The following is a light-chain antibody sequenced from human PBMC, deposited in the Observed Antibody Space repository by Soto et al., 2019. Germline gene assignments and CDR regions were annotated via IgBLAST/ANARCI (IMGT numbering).Light chain of an antibody. CDR2: TNN. CDR1: SSNIGSNT. J-gene: IGLJ2*01. Sequence: QAVVTQPPSASGTPGQRVTFSCSGASSNIGSNTVNWYQHLPGTAPKLLIYTNNHRPSGVPDRFSGSKSGTSASLAISGLQSEDEADYYCAAWDDSLNGLVFGGGTKVTVL. CDR3: AAWDDSLNGLV. V-gene: IGLV1-44*01.